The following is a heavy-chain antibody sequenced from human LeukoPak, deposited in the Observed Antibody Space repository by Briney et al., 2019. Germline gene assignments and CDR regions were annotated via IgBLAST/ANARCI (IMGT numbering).Heavy chain of an antibody. Sequence: SETLSLTCAVYGGSSIGYYWSWIRQPPGKGLEWIGEINHRGSTNYSPSLNSQVTISVDTSKNQFSLKLSSVTPADTAVYYWARGYEAVGLGGWGQGTLVTVSS. CDR2: INHRGST. J-gene: IGHJ4*02. CDR1: GGSSIGYY. D-gene: IGHD3-10*01. V-gene: IGHV4-34*01. CDR3: ARGYEAVGLGG.